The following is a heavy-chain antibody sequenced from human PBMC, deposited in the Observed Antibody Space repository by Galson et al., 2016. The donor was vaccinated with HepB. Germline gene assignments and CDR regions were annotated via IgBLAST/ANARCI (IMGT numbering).Heavy chain of an antibody. J-gene: IGHJ4*02. CDR3: ARDVQYRFDS. CDR1: GYTFTTSG. D-gene: IGHD2/OR15-2a*01. Sequence: SVKVSCKASGYTFTTSGISWVRQAPGQGLEWMGSISTYSGNTKYAQKFQGGLTLTTDSSTTTAYMELRSLRFDDTALYYCARDVQYRFDSWGQGTLVTVSS. V-gene: IGHV1-18*01. CDR2: ISTYSGNT.